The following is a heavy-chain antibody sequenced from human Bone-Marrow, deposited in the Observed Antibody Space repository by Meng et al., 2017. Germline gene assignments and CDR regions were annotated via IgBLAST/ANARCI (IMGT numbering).Heavy chain of an antibody. D-gene: IGHD1-26*01. V-gene: IGHV3-21*01. Sequence: GESLKISCAASGFTVSSNYMSWVRQAPGKGLEWVSSISSSSSYIYYADSVKGRFTISRDNAKNSLYLQMNSLRAEDTAVYYCARDDGSYTYYFDYWGQGTLVTVSS. CDR3: ARDDGSYTYYFDY. CDR1: GFTVSSNY. CDR2: ISSSSSYI. J-gene: IGHJ4*02.